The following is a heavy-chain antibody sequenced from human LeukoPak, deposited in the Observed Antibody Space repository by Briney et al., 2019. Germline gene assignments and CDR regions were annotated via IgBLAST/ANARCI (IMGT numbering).Heavy chain of an antibody. J-gene: IGHJ4*02. CDR3: AKEDGATVDY. D-gene: IGHD1-26*01. CDR2: ISYDGSDK. V-gene: IGHV3-30*18. CDR1: GFTFSSYG. Sequence: PGRSLRLSCAASGFTFSSYGMHWVRQAPGKGLEWVAVISYDGSDKYYADSVKGRFTISRDNSKNTLYLQMNSLRAEDTAVYYCAKEDGATVDYWGQGTLVTVSS.